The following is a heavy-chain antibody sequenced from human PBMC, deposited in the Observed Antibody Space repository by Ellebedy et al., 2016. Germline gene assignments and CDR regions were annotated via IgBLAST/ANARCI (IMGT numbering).Heavy chain of an antibody. Sequence: ASVKVSXKASGYTFSNYGITWVRQAPGQGLEWMGWISAYNGNTNYAQKLQGRVTMTTDTSTSTAYMELRSLRSDDTAMYYCARGASTRELWADLDSLGFDPWGQGTLVTVSS. V-gene: IGHV1-18*01. D-gene: IGHD3-16*01. CDR2: ISAYNGNT. CDR3: ARGASTRELWADLDSLGFDP. CDR1: GYTFSNYG. J-gene: IGHJ5*02.